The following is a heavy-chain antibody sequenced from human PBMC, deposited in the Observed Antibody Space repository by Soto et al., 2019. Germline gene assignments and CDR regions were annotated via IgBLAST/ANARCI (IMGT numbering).Heavy chain of an antibody. D-gene: IGHD2-2*01. CDR2: ISGSGGST. V-gene: IGHV3-23*01. CDR3: ANSRDASDYYYGMDV. Sequence: GSLRLSCAASGFTFSTYAMSWVRQAPGKGLEWVSAISGSGGSTYYADSVKGRFTISRDSSKNTLFLQMNSLRAEDTAVYYCANSRDASDYYYGMDVWGQGSAVTVSS. CDR1: GFTFSTYA. J-gene: IGHJ6*02.